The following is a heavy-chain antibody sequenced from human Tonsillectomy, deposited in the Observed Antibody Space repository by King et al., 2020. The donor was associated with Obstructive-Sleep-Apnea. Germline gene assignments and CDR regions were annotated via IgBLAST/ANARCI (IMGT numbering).Heavy chain of an antibody. CDR1: GGSISNSY. D-gene: IGHD3-16*01. Sequence: VQLQESGPGLVKPSETLSLTCNVSGGSISNSYWSWIRQPPGKGLEWIGYIYHSGRTEFLPSLRGRVTISLDTSKNQFSLKLSSVTAADTALYYCARGRFGAYFDYWGQGTLVTVSA. J-gene: IGHJ4*02. CDR2: IYHSGRT. V-gene: IGHV4-59*01. CDR3: ARGRFGAYFDY.